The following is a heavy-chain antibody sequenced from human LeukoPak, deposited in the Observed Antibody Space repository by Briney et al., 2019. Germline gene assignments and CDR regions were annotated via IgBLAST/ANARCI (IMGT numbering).Heavy chain of an antibody. Sequence: PGGSLRLSCAASGFTFSSYGMHWVRQAPDKGLEWVAVISYDGSNKYYADSVKGRFTISRDNSKNTLYLQMNSLRAEDTAVYYCAKDVGALAEYFQHWGQGTLVTVSS. CDR1: GFTFSSYG. J-gene: IGHJ1*01. CDR3: AKDVGALAEYFQH. D-gene: IGHD1-26*01. CDR2: ISYDGSNK. V-gene: IGHV3-30*18.